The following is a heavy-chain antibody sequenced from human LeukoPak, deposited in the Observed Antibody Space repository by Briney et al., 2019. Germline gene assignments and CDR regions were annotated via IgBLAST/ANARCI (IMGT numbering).Heavy chain of an antibody. CDR2: INHSGST. J-gene: IGHJ4*02. Sequence: PSETLSLTCAVYGGSFSGYYWSWIRQPPGRGLEWIGEINHSGSTNYNPSLKSRVTTSVDTSKNQFSLKLSPVTAADTAVYYCARHYGEPRRIFDYWGQGTLVTVPS. D-gene: IGHD4-17*01. CDR1: GGSFSGYY. V-gene: IGHV4-34*01. CDR3: ARHYGEPRRIFDY.